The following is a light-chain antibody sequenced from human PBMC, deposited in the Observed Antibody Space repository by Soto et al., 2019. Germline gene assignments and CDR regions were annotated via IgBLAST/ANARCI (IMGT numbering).Light chain of an antibody. CDR3: QQGYSTPYT. CDR2: AAS. Sequence: DIQMTQSPSSLSASVGDRVTITCRASQSISSYLYWYQQKLGTAPKLLIYAASNLQSGVPSRFSGSESGSDFTLTISSLQPEDFATYYCQQGYSTPYTFGQGTRLEIK. J-gene: IGKJ2*01. CDR1: QSISSY. V-gene: IGKV1-39*01.